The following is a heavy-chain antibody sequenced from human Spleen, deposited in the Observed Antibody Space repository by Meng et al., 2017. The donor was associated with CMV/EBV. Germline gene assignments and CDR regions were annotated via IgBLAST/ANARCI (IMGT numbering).Heavy chain of an antibody. J-gene: IGHJ6*02. Sequence: GGSLRLSCAASGFTFSSYAMTWVRQAPGKGLEWVSLIYSGGSRTYYADSVKGRFTISRDNSKNTLYLQMNSLRAEDTAVYYCAYRGTSGPYGMDVWGQGTTVTVSS. CDR2: IYSGGSRT. CDR3: AYRGTSGPYGMDV. D-gene: IGHD1-14*01. CDR1: GFTFSSYA. V-gene: IGHV3-23*03.